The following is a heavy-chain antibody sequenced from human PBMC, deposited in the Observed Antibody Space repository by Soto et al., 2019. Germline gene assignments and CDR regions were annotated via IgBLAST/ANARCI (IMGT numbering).Heavy chain of an antibody. CDR2: IHYSGST. CDR3: ASLQAVAGTGDWFDP. Sequence: QVQLQESGPGLVKPSETLSLTCTVSGGSISPYYWSWIRQSPGKGLEWIGYIHYSGSTNYNPSLKSRGTIXXDXSXXQFSLTLRFVTAADTAVYYCASLQAVAGTGDWFDPWGQGTLVTVST. CDR1: GGSISPYY. J-gene: IGHJ5*02. V-gene: IGHV4-59*08. D-gene: IGHD6-19*01.